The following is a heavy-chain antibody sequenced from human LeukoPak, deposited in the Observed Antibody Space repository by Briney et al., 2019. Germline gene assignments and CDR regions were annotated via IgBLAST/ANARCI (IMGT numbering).Heavy chain of an antibody. CDR2: IYPGDSDT. CDR1: GYTFTSYW. J-gene: IGHJ4*02. Sequence: GESLKISCKGSGYTFTSYWIAWVRQMPGKGLEWMGFIYPGDSDTRYSPSFQGQVTISDDKSLTTAYLQWSSLKASDTAMYYCARLISVTEYDYWGQGTLVTVSS. D-gene: IGHD4-17*01. CDR3: ARLISVTEYDY. V-gene: IGHV5-51*01.